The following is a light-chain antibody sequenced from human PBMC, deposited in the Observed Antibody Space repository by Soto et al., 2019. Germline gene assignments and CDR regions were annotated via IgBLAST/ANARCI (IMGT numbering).Light chain of an antibody. J-gene: IGLJ1*01. V-gene: IGLV2-8*01. CDR2: EVV. Sequence: QSALTQPASVSGSPGQSITISCTGDVGGSKYVSWYQHHPGKAPRLIIYEVVQRPSGVPDRFSGSKSGNTASLTVSGLQAADEADYFCKSYAGSNTYVFGSGTKLTVL. CDR1: DVGGSKY. CDR3: KSYAGSNTYV.